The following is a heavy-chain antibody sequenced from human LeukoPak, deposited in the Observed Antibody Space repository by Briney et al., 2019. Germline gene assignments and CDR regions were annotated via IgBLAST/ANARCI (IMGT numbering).Heavy chain of an antibody. CDR1: GFTFSSDA. CDR2: INHSGST. Sequence: GSLRLSCAASGFTFSSDAMSWVRQAPGKGLEWIGEINHSGSTNYNPSLKSRVTISVDTSKNQFSLKLSSVTAADTAVYYCASVQSIVVAGTVAYWGQGTLVTVSS. CDR3: ASVQSIVVAGTVAY. D-gene: IGHD6-19*01. V-gene: IGHV4-34*01. J-gene: IGHJ4*02.